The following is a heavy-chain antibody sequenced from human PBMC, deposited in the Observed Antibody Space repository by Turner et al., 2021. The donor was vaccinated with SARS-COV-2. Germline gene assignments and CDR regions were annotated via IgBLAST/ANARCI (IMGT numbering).Heavy chain of an antibody. CDR1: GFTFSSYA. CDR2: LSGSGGST. V-gene: IGHV3-23*01. Sequence: EVQLLESGGGLVQPGGSLRLSCAASGFTFSSYAMSWVRQAPGKGLEWVSALSGSGGSTYYADSVKGRFTISRDTSKNTLYLQMNSLRAEDTAVYYCAKVPPYGDYFDYWGQGTLVIVSS. D-gene: IGHD4-17*01. CDR3: AKVPPYGDYFDY. J-gene: IGHJ4*02.